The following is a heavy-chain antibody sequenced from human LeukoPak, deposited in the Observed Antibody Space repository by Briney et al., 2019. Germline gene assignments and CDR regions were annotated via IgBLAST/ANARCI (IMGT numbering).Heavy chain of an antibody. V-gene: IGHV4-59*01. Sequence: SETLSLTCTVSGGSISSYYWSWIRQPPGKRLEWIGYIYYSGSTNYNPSLKSRVTISVDTSKNQFSLKLSSVTAADTAVYYCARETVTPGSYYYYYMDVWGKGTTVTVSS. CDR1: GGSISSYY. CDR3: ARETVTPGSYYYYYMDV. CDR2: IYYSGST. D-gene: IGHD4-11*01. J-gene: IGHJ6*03.